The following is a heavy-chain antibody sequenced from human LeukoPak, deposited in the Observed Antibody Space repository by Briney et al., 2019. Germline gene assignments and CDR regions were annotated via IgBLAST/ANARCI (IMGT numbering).Heavy chain of an antibody. D-gene: IGHD1-26*01. Sequence: SETLSLTCAVYGGSFSGYYWSWIRQPPGKGLEWIGEINHSGSTNYNPSLKSRVTISVDTSKNQFSLKLSSVTAADTAVYYCARGGGSSYVYWGQGTLVTVSS. J-gene: IGHJ4*02. CDR3: ARGGGSSYVY. CDR1: GGSFSGYY. CDR2: INHSGST. V-gene: IGHV4-34*01.